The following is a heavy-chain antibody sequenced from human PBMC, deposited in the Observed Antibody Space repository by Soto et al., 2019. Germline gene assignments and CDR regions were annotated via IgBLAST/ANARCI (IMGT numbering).Heavy chain of an antibody. V-gene: IGHV3-15*01. CDR1: GFTFSNAW. J-gene: IGHJ4*02. CDR3: TTDHDTAMATDY. Sequence: PGGSLRLSCTASGFTFSNAWMSWVRQAPGKGLEWVGRIKSKTDGGTTDYAAPVKGRFTIPRDDSKNTLYLQMNSLKTEDTAVYYCTTDHDTAMATDYWGQGTLVTVSS. CDR2: IKSKTDGGTT. D-gene: IGHD5-18*01.